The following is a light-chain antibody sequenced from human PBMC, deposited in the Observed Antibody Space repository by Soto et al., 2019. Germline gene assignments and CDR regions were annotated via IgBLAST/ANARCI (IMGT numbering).Light chain of an antibody. J-gene: IGKJ1*01. CDR3: QQYYSTPWT. CDR1: RSFASSY. Sequence: DMVLTQSPGTLSLSPGERATLSCRASRSFASSYLGWYQQKPGQAPRLLLYAASKRATGIPDRFSGSGSGTDFTLTISSLQAEDVAVYYCQQYYSTPWTFGQGTKVEIK. CDR2: AAS. V-gene: IGKV3-20*01.